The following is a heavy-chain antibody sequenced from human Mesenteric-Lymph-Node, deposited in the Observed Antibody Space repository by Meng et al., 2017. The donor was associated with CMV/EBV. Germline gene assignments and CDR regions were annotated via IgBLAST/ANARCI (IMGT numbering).Heavy chain of an antibody. CDR3: AREPVPAAVQGWFDP. CDR1: GYTLTNYY. J-gene: IGHJ5*02. V-gene: IGHV1-46*01. D-gene: IGHD2-2*01. CDR2: INPGGGST. Sequence: SGYTLTNYYVHWVRQATGQGLEYMGIINPGGGSTNYAQKFQGRVTMTRDTSTSTVYMELNSLRSEDTAVYYCAREPVPAAVQGWFDPWGQGTLVTVSS.